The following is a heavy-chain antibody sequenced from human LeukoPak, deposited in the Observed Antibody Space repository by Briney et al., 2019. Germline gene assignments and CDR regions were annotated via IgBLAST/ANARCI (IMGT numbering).Heavy chain of an antibody. CDR2: IYYSGST. V-gene: IGHV4-59*01. CDR1: GGSIRNYY. J-gene: IGHJ3*02. CDR3: ARVLDGFGDPYVFDI. D-gene: IGHD3-10*01. Sequence: SETLSLTCTVSGGSIRNYYWSWIRQPPGQGLQWIGYIYYSGSTNYNPSLKSRVIISVDTSKNQFSLKLSSVTAADTAVYYCARVLDGFGDPYVFDIWGQGTMVTVSS.